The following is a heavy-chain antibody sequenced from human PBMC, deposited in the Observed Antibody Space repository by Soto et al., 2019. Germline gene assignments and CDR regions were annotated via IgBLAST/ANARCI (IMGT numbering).Heavy chain of an antibody. Sequence: SETLSLTCTVSGGSISSYYWSWIRQPPGKGLEWIGYIYYSGSTNYNPSLKSRVTISVDTSKNQFSLKLSSVTAADTAVYYCARHGCSGGSCRPYYDYIWGSYRHPDPYFDYWGQGTLVTVSS. J-gene: IGHJ4*02. CDR1: GGSISSYY. V-gene: IGHV4-59*08. D-gene: IGHD3-16*02. CDR2: IYYSGST. CDR3: ARHGCSGGSCRPYYDYIWGSYRHPDPYFDY.